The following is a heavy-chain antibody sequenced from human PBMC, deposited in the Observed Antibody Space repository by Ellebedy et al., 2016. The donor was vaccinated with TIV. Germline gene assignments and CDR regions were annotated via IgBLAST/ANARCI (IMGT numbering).Heavy chain of an antibody. CDR3: ATDLMTTVTYGGGYYYGMDV. J-gene: IGHJ6*02. Sequence: ASVKVSCXASGGTFSSYAISWVRQAPGKGLEWMGGFDPEDGETIYAQKFQGRVTMTEDTSTDTAYMELSSLRSEDTAVYYCATDLMTTVTYGGGYYYGMDVWGQGTTVTVSS. D-gene: IGHD4-17*01. CDR2: FDPEDGET. V-gene: IGHV1-24*01. CDR1: GGTFSSYA.